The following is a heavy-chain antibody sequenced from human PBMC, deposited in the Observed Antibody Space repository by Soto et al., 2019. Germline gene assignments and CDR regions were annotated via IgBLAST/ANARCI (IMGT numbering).Heavy chain of an antibody. CDR2: INAGNGNT. CDR3: ARAVAVPADFDY. D-gene: IGHD6-19*01. Sequence: QVQLVQSGAEEKKPGASVKVSCKASGYTFTAYAMHWVRQAPGQRLEWMGWINAGNGNTKYSQKFQGRVTITRDPSASTAYMELSSLRSEDTAVHYCARAVAVPADFDYWGQRTLVTVSS. CDR1: GYTFTAYA. J-gene: IGHJ4*02. V-gene: IGHV1-3*05.